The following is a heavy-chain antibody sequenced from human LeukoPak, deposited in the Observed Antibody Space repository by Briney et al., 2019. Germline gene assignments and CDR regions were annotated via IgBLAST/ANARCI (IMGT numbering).Heavy chain of an antibody. Sequence: GGSLRLSCAASGFTFSNAWMSWVRQAPGKGLEWVGRIKSKTDGGTTDYAAPVKGRFTISRDDSKNTLYLQMNSPKTEDTAVYYCTTRLSFKDLLDYWGQGTLVTVSS. CDR2: IKSKTDGGTT. J-gene: IGHJ4*02. CDR1: GFTFSNAW. CDR3: TTRLSFKDLLDY. V-gene: IGHV3-15*01. D-gene: IGHD3-16*02.